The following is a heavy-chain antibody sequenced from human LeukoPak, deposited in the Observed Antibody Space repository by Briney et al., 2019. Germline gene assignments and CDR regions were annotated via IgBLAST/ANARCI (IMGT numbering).Heavy chain of an antibody. CDR3: ARRVRMYSSSMLSYYYYYYGMDV. Sequence: SETLSLTCAVYGGSFSGYYWGWIRQPPGKGLEWIGSIYYSGSTYYNPSLKSRVTISVDTSKNQFSLKLSSVTAADTAVYYCARRVRMYSSSMLSYYYYYYGMDVWGQGTTVTVSS. J-gene: IGHJ6*02. CDR2: IYYSGST. D-gene: IGHD6-6*01. V-gene: IGHV4-39*01. CDR1: GGSFSGYY.